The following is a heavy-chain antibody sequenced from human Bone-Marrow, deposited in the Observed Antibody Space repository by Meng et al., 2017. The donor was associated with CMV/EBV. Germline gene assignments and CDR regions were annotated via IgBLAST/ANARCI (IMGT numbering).Heavy chain of an antibody. CDR3: ARGSGYQLLSHEHNWFDP. Sequence: SAKVFCKASAGTISSYAISWVRQAPGQGLEWMGGIIPIFGTANYAQKFQGRVTITTDESTSTAYMELSSLRSEDTAVYYCARGSGYQLLSHEHNWFDPWGQGALVTVSS. J-gene: IGHJ5*02. CDR1: AGTISSYA. CDR2: IIPIFGTA. D-gene: IGHD2-2*01. V-gene: IGHV1-69*05.